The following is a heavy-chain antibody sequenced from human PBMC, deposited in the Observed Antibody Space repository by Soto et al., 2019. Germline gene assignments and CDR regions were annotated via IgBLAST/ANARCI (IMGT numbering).Heavy chain of an antibody. D-gene: IGHD6-13*01. CDR3: ARDGQQVVPWGLDA. J-gene: IGHJ6*02. V-gene: IGHV3-33*01. CDR2: IWFDGSNK. CDR1: GFTFSGHG. Sequence: QVQMVESGGGVVEPGRSLRLSCVGSGFTFSGHGIHWVRQPPGKGLEWVAFIWFDGSNKEYSDAAKGRFTIYRDNSKNTVYLQMDSMRAEDTAVYKCARDGQQVVPWGLDAWGQGTMVTVSS.